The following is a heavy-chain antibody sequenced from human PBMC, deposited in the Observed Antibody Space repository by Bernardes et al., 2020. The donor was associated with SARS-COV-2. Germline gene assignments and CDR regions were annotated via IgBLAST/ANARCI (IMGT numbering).Heavy chain of an antibody. D-gene: IGHD2-2*02. V-gene: IGHV4-34*01. J-gene: IGHJ1*01. CDR2: INHSGST. Sequence: SETLSLTCAVYGGSFSGYYWSWIRQPPGKGLEWIGEINHSGSTNYNPSLKSRVTISVDTSKNQFSLKLSSVTAADTALYYCARGDCSSTSCYKYFQHWGQGTLVTVSS. CDR1: GGSFSGYY. CDR3: ARGDCSSTSCYKYFQH.